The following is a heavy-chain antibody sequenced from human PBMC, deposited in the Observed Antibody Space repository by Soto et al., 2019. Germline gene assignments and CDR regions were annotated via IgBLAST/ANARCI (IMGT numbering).Heavy chain of an antibody. V-gene: IGHV1-8*01. Sequence: GASVKVSCKASGYTFTSYDINWVRQATGQGLEWMGWMNPNSGNTGYAQKFQGRVTMTRNTSISTAYMELSSLRSEDTAVYYCAREDRSRLHPDYYYGMDVWGQGTTVTVSS. CDR1: GYTFTSYD. D-gene: IGHD6-25*01. CDR3: AREDRSRLHPDYYYGMDV. J-gene: IGHJ6*02. CDR2: MNPNSGNT.